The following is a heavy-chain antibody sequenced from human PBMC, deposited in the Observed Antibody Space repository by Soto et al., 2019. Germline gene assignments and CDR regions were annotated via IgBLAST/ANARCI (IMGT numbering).Heavy chain of an antibody. V-gene: IGHV1-2*04. J-gene: IGHJ6*02. CDR1: GYTFTGYY. D-gene: IGHD1-26*01. Sequence: GASVKVSCKASGYTFTGYYMHWVRQAPGQGLEWMGWINPNSGGTNYAQKFQGWVTMTRDTSISTAYMELSRLRSDDTAVYYCARGAPTVVERNYYYGMDVWGQGTTVTVSS. CDR3: ARGAPTVVERNYYYGMDV. CDR2: INPNSGGT.